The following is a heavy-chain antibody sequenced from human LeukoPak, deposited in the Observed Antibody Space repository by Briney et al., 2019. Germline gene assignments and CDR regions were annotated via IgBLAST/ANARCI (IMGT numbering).Heavy chain of an antibody. CDR2: IDPNSGGT. D-gene: IGHD3-10*01. V-gene: IGHV1-2*02. Sequence: GASVKVSCRASGYTFTAHCIHWVRQAPGQGLEWMGWIDPNSGGTNYAQKFLGSVTMTGDTSINTAFMELSRLRSDDTAIYYCARGRGTTMVRGVITNYFDLWGRGSLVTVSS. J-gene: IGHJ2*01. CDR3: ARGRGTTMVRGVITNYFDL. CDR1: GYTFTAHC.